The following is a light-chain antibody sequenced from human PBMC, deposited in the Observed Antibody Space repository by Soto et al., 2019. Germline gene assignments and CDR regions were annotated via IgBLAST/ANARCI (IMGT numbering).Light chain of an antibody. J-gene: IGLJ1*01. CDR3: SSYTGSSTLYV. Sequence: QSVLTQPPSVSAAPGQTVTISCSGSSSNIGNNYVSWYQQLPGTAPKLMIYEVSNRPSGVSNRFSGSKSGNTASLTISGLQAEDEADYSCSSYTGSSTLYVFGTGTKVTVL. CDR2: EVS. CDR1: SSNIGNNY. V-gene: IGLV2-14*01.